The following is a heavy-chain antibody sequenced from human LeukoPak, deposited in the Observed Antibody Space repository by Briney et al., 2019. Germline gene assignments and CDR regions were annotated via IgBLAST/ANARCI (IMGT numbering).Heavy chain of an antibody. CDR3: ARDHGGYCSGGSCYLAEYFQH. V-gene: IGHV3-7*03. D-gene: IGHD2-15*01. CDR1: GFTFSSYW. J-gene: IGHJ1*01. CDR2: IKQDGSEK. Sequence: GGSLRLSCAASGFTFSSYWMSWVRQAPGKGLEWVANIKQDGSEKYYVDSVKGRFTISRDNAKNLLYLQMNSLRAEDTAVYYCARDHGGYCSGGSCYLAEYFQHWGQGTLVTVSS.